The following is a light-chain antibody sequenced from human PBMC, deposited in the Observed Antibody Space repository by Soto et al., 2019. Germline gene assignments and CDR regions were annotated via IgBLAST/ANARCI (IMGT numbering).Light chain of an antibody. CDR3: QQRSNRPPT. CDR2: DAS. V-gene: IGKV3-11*01. Sequence: EIVLSQSPATLSLSPGERATLSCRASQRVSSYLAWYQQKPGQAPRLLIYDASNRATGIPARFSGSGSGTDFTLTISSLEPEDFAVYYCQQRSNRPPTFGQGTRLEIK. J-gene: IGKJ5*01. CDR1: QRVSSY.